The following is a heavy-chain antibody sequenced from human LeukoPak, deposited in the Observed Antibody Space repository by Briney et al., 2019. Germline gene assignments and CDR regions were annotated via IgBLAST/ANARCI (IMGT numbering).Heavy chain of an antibody. Sequence: GGSLRLSCTTSGLTFSTSGFNWVRQAPGQGLEWGASIGPTGFDRYHADSIKGRFTTSRDNANNFLYLQMDSLRAEDTAAYYCATETNGRHYDYWGQGTLLTVSS. CDR2: IGPTGFDR. CDR3: ATETNGRHYDY. J-gene: IGHJ4*02. CDR1: GLTFSTSG. D-gene: IGHD1-14*01. V-gene: IGHV3-21*06.